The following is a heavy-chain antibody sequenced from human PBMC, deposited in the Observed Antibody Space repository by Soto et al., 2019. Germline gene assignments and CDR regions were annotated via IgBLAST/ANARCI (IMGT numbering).Heavy chain of an antibody. CDR3: ASLSGYRYYFDY. CDR2: ISQGGDT. J-gene: IGHJ4*02. D-gene: IGHD2-15*01. V-gene: IGHV4-30-2*01. CDR1: GLSIDRGAYS. Sequence: QQQLQESGSGLVKPLETLSLACTVSGLSIDRGAYSWSWIRQPPGKGLEWVGSISQGGDTYYNPSLPGRVTISVDRPRNQFSPNLTSVTAADTAVYYCASLSGYRYYFDYWGQGILVTVSS.